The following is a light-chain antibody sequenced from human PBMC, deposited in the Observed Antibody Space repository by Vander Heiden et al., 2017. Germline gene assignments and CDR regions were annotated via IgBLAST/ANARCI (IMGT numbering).Light chain of an antibody. V-gene: IGLV2-14*01. CDR2: DVS. CDR1: RTDVGGYNY. Sequence: QSALTQPASVSASPRQSLTLSCTRTRTDVGGYNYVSGYQQHPGKATKLMIYDVSNRPSGVSHRFSGSKSGNTASLTISGLQAEDEADYYCNSYTSNSSHVVFGGGTKLTVL. J-gene: IGLJ2*01. CDR3: NSYTSNSSHVV.